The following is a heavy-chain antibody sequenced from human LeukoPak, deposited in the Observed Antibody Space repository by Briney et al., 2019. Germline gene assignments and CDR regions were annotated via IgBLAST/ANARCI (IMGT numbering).Heavy chain of an antibody. CDR3: ARTIAVAGAFDP. D-gene: IGHD6-19*01. Sequence: ASVKVSCKASGYTFTSYGISWVRQAPGQGLEWMGWISAYNGNTNYAQRLQGGVTMTTDTSTSTVYMELRSLRSDDTAVYYCARTIAVAGAFDPWGQGTLVTVSS. J-gene: IGHJ5*02. CDR2: ISAYNGNT. CDR1: GYTFTSYG. V-gene: IGHV1-18*01.